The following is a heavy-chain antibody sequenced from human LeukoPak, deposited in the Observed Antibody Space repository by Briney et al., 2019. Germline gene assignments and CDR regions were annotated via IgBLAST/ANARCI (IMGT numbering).Heavy chain of an antibody. CDR3: ARAQSGFWSGYCFDY. D-gene: IGHD3-3*01. J-gene: IGHJ4*02. CDR2: VKQDGSEK. CDR1: GFTFSTSW. Sequence: SGGSLSLSCAASGFTFSTSWMTWVRQAPGKGLEWVANVKQDGSEKYYVDSVKGRFAVSRDNAKNSLYLQMNSLRAEDTAVCYCARAQSGFWSGYCFDYWGQGTLVTVSS. V-gene: IGHV3-7*01.